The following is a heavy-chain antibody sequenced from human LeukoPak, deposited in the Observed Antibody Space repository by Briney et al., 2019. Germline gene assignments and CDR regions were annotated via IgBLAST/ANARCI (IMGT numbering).Heavy chain of an antibody. CDR3: ASSSTTYYYDSSGEEGAFDI. CDR1: GFTFSSYG. J-gene: IGHJ3*02. V-gene: IGHV3-33*01. Sequence: GRSLRLSCAASGFTFSSYGMHWVRQAPGKGLEWVAVIWRDGSNKYYADSVKGRFSISRDNSKNTLHLQMNSLRAEDTAVYYCASSSTTYYYDSSGEEGAFDIWGQGTMVTVSS. CDR2: IWRDGSNK. D-gene: IGHD3-22*01.